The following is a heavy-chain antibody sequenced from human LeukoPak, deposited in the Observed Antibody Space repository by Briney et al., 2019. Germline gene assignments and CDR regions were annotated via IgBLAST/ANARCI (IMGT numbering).Heavy chain of an antibody. J-gene: IGHJ4*02. D-gene: IGHD1-1*01. Sequence: GGSLRLSCAASGFTVSSNYMSWVRQAPGKGLEWVSVIYSGDNTYYADSVKGRFTISRDNAKNSLYLQMNRLRADDTAVYYCARELQLERLAFGKEGSAFDYWGQGTLVIVSS. CDR2: IYSGDNT. V-gene: IGHV3-53*01. CDR3: ARELQLERLAFGKEGSAFDY. CDR1: GFTVSSNY.